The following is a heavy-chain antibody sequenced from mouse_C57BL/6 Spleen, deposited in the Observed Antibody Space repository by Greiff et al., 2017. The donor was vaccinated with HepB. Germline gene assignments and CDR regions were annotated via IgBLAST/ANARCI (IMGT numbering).Heavy chain of an antibody. CDR1: GFTFSSYA. J-gene: IGHJ2*01. CDR3: AREGGFITTVVAYYFDY. D-gene: IGHD1-1*01. V-gene: IGHV5-4*01. Sequence: EVQLVESGGGLVKPGGSLKLSCAASGFTFSSYAMSWVRQTPEKRLEWVATISDGGSYTYYPDNVKGRFTISRDNAKNNLYLQMSHLKSEDTAMYYCAREGGFITTVVAYYFDYWGQGTTLTVSS. CDR2: ISDGGSYT.